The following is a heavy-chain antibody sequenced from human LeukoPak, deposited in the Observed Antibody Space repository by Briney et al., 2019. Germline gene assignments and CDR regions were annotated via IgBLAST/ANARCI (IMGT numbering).Heavy chain of an antibody. CDR2: ISYDGSNK. CDR3: ARGWFGEFHNWFDP. CDR1: GFTFSSYA. V-gene: IGHV3-30-3*01. D-gene: IGHD3-10*01. J-gene: IGHJ5*02. Sequence: GGSLRLSCAASGFTFSSYAMHWVRQAPGKGLEWVAVISYDGSNKYYADSVKGRFTISRDNSKNTLYLQMNSLRAEDTAVYYCARGWFGEFHNWFDPWGQGTLVTVSS.